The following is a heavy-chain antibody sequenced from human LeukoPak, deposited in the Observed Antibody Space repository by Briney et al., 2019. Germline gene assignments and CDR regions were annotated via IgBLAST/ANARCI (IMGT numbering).Heavy chain of an antibody. CDR2: ISGSGGST. D-gene: IGHD4-17*01. CDR1: GFTFSSYA. V-gene: IGHV3-23*01. J-gene: IGHJ4*02. Sequence: GGSLRLSCAASGFTFSSYAMSWVRQAPGKGLEWVSAISGSGGSTYYADSVKGRFTISRDNAKNSLYLQMNSLRAEDTAVYYCARLISGYYGDYGGGDYWGQGTLVTVSS. CDR3: ARLISGYYGDYGGGDY.